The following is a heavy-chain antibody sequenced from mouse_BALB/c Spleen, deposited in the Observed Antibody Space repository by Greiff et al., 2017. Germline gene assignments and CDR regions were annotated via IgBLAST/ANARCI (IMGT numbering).Heavy chain of an antibody. Sequence: QVQLQQSGPGLVQPSQSLSITCTVSGFSLTSYGVHWVRQSPGKGLEWLGVIWSGGSTDYNAAFISRLSISKDNSKSQVFFKMNSLQANDTAIYYCARKKEVYYGNYVDYAMDYWGQGTSVTVSS. CDR1: GFSLTSYG. J-gene: IGHJ4*01. CDR2: IWSGGST. CDR3: ARKKEVYYGNYVDYAMDY. D-gene: IGHD2-1*01. V-gene: IGHV2-2*02.